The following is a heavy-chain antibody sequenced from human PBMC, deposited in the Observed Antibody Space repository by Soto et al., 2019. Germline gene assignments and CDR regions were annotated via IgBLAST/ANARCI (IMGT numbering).Heavy chain of an antibody. CDR2: IYHSGST. CDR1: GGSSSNYY. Sequence: PSQTLSHTWTVAGGSSSNYYWSRILQPPEKGLEWIGYIYHSGSTNYNPSLKSRVTISVDTSKNQFSLKLSSVTAADTAVYYCARDASPYGTGHHDYWGQGTLVTVSS. V-gene: IGHV4-59*01. J-gene: IGHJ4*02. D-gene: IGHD3-10*01. CDR3: ARDASPYGTGHHDY.